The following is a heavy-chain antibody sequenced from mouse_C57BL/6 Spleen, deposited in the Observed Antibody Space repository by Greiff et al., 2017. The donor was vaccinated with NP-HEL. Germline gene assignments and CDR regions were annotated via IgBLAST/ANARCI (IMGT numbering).Heavy chain of an antibody. CDR1: GYSITSGYY. V-gene: IGHV3-6*01. CDR2: ISYDGSN. CDR3: AREVYDYFDY. D-gene: IGHD2-3*01. J-gene: IGHJ2*01. Sequence: EVKLQESGPGLVKPSQSLSLTCSVTGYSITSGYYWNWIRQFPGNKLEWMGYISYDGSNNYNPSLKNRISITRDTSKNQFFLKLNSVTTEDTATYYCAREVYDYFDYWGQGTTLTVSS.